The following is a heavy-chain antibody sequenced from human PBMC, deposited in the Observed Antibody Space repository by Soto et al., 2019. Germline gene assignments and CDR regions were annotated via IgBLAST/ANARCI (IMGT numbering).Heavy chain of an antibody. CDR2: ISGSGGST. J-gene: IGHJ5*02. CDR1: GFTFISYA. CDR3: AKDIFDWPREDWFDP. Sequence: GGSLRLSCAASGFTFISYAMSWVRQAPGKGLEWVSAISGSGGSTYYADSVKGRFTISRDNSKNTLYLQMNSLRAEDTAVYYCAKDIFDWPREDWFDPWGQGTLVTVSS. V-gene: IGHV3-23*01. D-gene: IGHD3-9*01.